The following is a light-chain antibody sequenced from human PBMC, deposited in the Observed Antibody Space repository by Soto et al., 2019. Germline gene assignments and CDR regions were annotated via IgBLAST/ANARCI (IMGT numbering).Light chain of an antibody. J-gene: IGKJ1*01. Sequence: IQMAQSPSSLSSSVVDRVTITCRASQTISFSLAWYQQKPGKAPKFLMYDASTLETGVPSRFSGSGSGTEFTLTISNLQPDDFATYYCQQYDSILGTFGPGTKVDI. CDR3: QQYDSILGT. CDR2: DAS. CDR1: QTISFS. V-gene: IGKV1-5*01.